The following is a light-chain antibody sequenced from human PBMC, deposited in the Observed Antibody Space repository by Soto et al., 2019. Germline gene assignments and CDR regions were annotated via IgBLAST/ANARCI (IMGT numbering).Light chain of an antibody. J-gene: IGLJ1*01. CDR3: NSYTTTSPLYV. CDR2: DVS. Sequence: QSASVSGSPGQSITISCTGTSNDIGGYDYVSWYQHHPGIAPKLIIYDVSDRPSGVSNRFSGSKSGNTASLTISGLQAEDEAEYYCNSYTTTSPLYVFGSGTKLTVL. CDR1: SNDIGGYDY. V-gene: IGLV2-14*03.